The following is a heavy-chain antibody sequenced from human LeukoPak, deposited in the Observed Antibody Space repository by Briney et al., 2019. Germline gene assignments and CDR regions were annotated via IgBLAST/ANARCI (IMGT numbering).Heavy chain of an antibody. CDR2: ISSSSSTI. V-gene: IGHV3-48*01. Sequence: GGSLRLSCAASGFTFSSYSMNWVRQAPGKGLEWVSYISSSSSTIYYADSVKGRFTISRDNAKNSLYLQMNSLRAEDTAVYYCARLIGLNPGDYWGQGTLVTVSS. CDR1: GFTFSSYS. CDR3: ARLIGLNPGDY. D-gene: IGHD3-16*01. J-gene: IGHJ4*02.